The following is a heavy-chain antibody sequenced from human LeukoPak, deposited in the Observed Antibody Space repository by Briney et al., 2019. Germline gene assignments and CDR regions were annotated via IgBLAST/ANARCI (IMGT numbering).Heavy chain of an antibody. D-gene: IGHD2-15*01. J-gene: IGHJ4*02. CDR1: GGSISTYY. CDR2: ICYSGST. CDR3: GRTDCSGGSCYSSDN. V-gene: IGHV4-59*12. Sequence: PSETLSLTCTVSGGSISTYYWSWIRQPPGKGLEWIACICYSGSTVYNPSLKSRVTMSVDTSKNQLSLKVYSVTAADTAVYYCGRTDCSGGSCYSSDNWGQGTLVTVSS.